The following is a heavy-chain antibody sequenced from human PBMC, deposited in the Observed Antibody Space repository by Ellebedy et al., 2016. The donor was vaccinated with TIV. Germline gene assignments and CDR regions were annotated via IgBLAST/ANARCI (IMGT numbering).Heavy chain of an antibody. Sequence: PGGSLRLSCKTSRYDFTRYWIGWVRQRPGKGLEWMGIINPGDSDTRYSPSFEAQVTISVDRSITTAYLQWSSLRAADTAMYYCARHVPPDLGYCRGDCFYYFDHWGQGTLVTVSS. CDR1: RYDFTRYW. J-gene: IGHJ4*02. CDR2: INPGDSDT. CDR3: ARHVPPDLGYCRGDCFYYFDH. D-gene: IGHD2-21*02. V-gene: IGHV5-51*01.